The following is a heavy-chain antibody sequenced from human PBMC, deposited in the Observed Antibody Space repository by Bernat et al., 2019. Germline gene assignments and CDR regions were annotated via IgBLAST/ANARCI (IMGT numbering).Heavy chain of an antibody. CDR2: ISYDGSNK. Sequence: VQLVESGGGVVQPGRSLRLSCAASGFTFSSYAMHWVRQAPGKGLEWVAVISYDGSNKYYADSVKGRFTISRDNSKNTLYLQMNSLRAEDTAVYYCAKDNSGSYDSGFDYWGQGTLVTVP. CDR1: GFTFSSYA. V-gene: IGHV3-30*04. J-gene: IGHJ4*02. CDR3: AKDNSGSYDSGFDY. D-gene: IGHD1-26*01.